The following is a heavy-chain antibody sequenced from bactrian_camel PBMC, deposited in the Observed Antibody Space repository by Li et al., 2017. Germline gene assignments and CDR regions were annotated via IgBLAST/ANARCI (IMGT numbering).Heavy chain of an antibody. CDR1: DDPSNKYYMDSSYC. V-gene: IGHV3S60*01. CDR2: IYWGGGSP. J-gene: IGHJ4*01. Sequence: HVQLVESGGGSVQAGGSLRLSCKVTDDPSNKYYMDSSYCMGWFRQAPGKEREAVATIYWGGGSPYYADSVKGRFTISQDKAKHTVSLQMTNLNPEDTATYFCVADLPPRHCSSDPLVKDQYNYWGQGTQVTVS. D-gene: IGHD6*01. CDR3: VADLPPRHCSSDPLVKDQYNY.